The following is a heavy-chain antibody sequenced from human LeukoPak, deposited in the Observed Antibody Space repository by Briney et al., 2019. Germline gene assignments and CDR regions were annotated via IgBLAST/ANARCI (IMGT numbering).Heavy chain of an antibody. CDR2: IKQDGSEK. J-gene: IGHJ4*02. CDR1: GFTFSSYW. Sequence: GGSLRLSCAASGFTFSSYWMSWVRQAPGKGLEWVANIKQDGSEKYYVDSVKGRFTISRDNAKNSLYLQMNSLRAEDTAAYYCARGDTLGYSSSWYNYWGQGTLVTVSS. CDR3: ARGDTLGYSSSWYNY. D-gene: IGHD6-13*01. V-gene: IGHV3-7*01.